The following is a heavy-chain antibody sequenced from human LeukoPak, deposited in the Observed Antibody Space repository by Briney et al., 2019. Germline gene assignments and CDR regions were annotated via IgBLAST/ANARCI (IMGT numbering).Heavy chain of an antibody. V-gene: IGHV3-23*01. CDR1: GFTFSSYA. J-gene: IGHJ4*02. Sequence: PGGSLRLSCAASGFTFSSYAMNWVRQAPGKGLEWVSGISGSGGSTYYADSVKGRFTISRDNSKNTLYLQMNSLRAEDTAVYYCAKDGFFAVRKGGSGSYLDYWGQGTLVTVSS. D-gene: IGHD3-10*01. CDR2: ISGSGGST. CDR3: AKDGFFAVRKGGSGSYLDY.